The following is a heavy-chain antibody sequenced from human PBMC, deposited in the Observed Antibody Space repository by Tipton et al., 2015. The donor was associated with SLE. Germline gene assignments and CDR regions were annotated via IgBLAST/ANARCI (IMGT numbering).Heavy chain of an antibody. CDR1: GDSISSGGYY. D-gene: IGHD6-6*01. V-gene: IGHV4-31*03. CDR3: ATHEGYSSSAPDI. Sequence: TLSLTCTVSGDSISSGGYYWSWIRQHPGKGLEWIGYSDYRGSTYYNPSLKSRVTISVDTSKNQFSLKLSSVTAADTAVYYCATHEGYSSSAPDIWGQGTIVTVSS. CDR2: SDYRGST. J-gene: IGHJ3*02.